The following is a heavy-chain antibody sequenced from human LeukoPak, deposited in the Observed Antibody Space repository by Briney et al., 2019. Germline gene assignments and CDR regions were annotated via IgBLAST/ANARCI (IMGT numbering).Heavy chain of an antibody. CDR1: GYTLTYLA. D-gene: IGHD1-26*01. J-gene: IGHJ1*01. CDR2: FDPEDGET. Sequence: GASVMVSCKVSGYTLTYLAMHWVRQAPGRGLEWMGGFDPEDGETIYAQNFQGRVTMTEDTSTDTAYMELSSLRSEDTAVYYCATNSGSYFLHWGQGTLVTVSS. V-gene: IGHV1-24*01. CDR3: ATNSGSYFLH.